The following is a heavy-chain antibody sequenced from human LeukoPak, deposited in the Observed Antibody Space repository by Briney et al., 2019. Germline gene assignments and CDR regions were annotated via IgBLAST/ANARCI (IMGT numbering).Heavy chain of an antibody. V-gene: IGHV3-30*09. D-gene: IGHD3-22*01. CDR2: ISYDGSNK. Sequence: PGRSLRLSCAASGFTFSSYAMHWVRQAPGKGLEWVAVISYDGSNKYYADSVKGRFAISRDNAKNSLYLQMNSLRAEDTAVYYCARAGYYYDSSGYYVMTEIDYWGQGTLVTVSS. CDR3: ARAGYYYDSSGYYVMTEIDY. CDR1: GFTFSSYA. J-gene: IGHJ4*02.